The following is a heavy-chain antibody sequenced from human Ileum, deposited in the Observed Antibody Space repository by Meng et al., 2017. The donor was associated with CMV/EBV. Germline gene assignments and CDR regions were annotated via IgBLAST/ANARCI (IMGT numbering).Heavy chain of an antibody. V-gene: IGHV4-30-4*01. CDR2: IYYNGIT. Sequence: QVHLQEAGPGLVKPSQPLSLTCTVSGASITNDDYYWSWIRQPPGKGLEWIGYIYYNGITYYNPSLKSRIAILVDTSKSQFSLIVSSVTAADTAVYYCAKYSGPSRWFDPWGQGTLVTVSS. J-gene: IGHJ5*02. CDR1: GASITNDDYY. CDR3: AKYSGPSRWFDP. D-gene: IGHD5-12*01.